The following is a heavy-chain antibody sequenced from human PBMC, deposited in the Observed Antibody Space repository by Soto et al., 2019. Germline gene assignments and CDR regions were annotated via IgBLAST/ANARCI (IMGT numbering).Heavy chain of an antibody. D-gene: IGHD4-4*01. Sequence: ESGGGVVQPGRSLRLSCAASGFTFSSYAMHWVRQAPGKGLEWVAVISYDGSNKYNADSVKGRFTISRDNSKNTLYLQMNSLRAEDTAVYYCARFTVTTGDYGMDVWGQGTTVTVSS. CDR2: ISYDGSNK. J-gene: IGHJ6*02. CDR1: GFTFSSYA. V-gene: IGHV3-30-3*01. CDR3: ARFTVTTGDYGMDV.